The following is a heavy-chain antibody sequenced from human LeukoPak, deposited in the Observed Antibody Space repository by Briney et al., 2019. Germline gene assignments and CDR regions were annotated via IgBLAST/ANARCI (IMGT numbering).Heavy chain of an antibody. Sequence: ASVTVSCKASGYTFTGYYMHWVRQAPGQGLEWMGWINPNSGGTNYAQKFQGRVTMTRDTSISTAYMELSRLRSDDTAVYYCARGGSSWYLYAEYFQHWGQGTLVTVSS. D-gene: IGHD6-13*01. CDR1: GYTFTGYY. CDR3: ARGGSSWYLYAEYFQH. V-gene: IGHV1-2*02. J-gene: IGHJ1*01. CDR2: INPNSGGT.